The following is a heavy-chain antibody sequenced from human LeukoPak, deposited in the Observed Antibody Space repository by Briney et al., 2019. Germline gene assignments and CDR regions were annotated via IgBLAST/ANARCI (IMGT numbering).Heavy chain of an antibody. Sequence: SETVSLTCVVYGGSLRGYYWSWIRQPAAKGGEWMGEINHSESTNYNQSFKSRVTISVDTSKHQFSLKLSSVTAADTALYYCARGRRYYGSGSYYGNPLFHNWGQGTMVTVSS. CDR3: ARGRRYYGSGSYYGNPLFHN. CDR2: INHSEST. D-gene: IGHD3-10*01. J-gene: IGHJ4*02. V-gene: IGHV4-34*01. CDR1: GGSLRGYY.